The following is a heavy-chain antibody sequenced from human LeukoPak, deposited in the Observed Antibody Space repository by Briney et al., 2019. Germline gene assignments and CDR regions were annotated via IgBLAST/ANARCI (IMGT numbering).Heavy chain of an antibody. Sequence: PSETLSLTCTVSGGSISSYYWSWNRQPPGKGLEWIGYIYYSGSTNYNPSLKSRVTISVDTSKNQFSLKLSSVTAADTAVYYCARETKAFDIWGQGTMVTVSS. J-gene: IGHJ3*02. V-gene: IGHV4-59*01. CDR3: ARETKAFDI. CDR1: GGSISSYY. CDR2: IYYSGST.